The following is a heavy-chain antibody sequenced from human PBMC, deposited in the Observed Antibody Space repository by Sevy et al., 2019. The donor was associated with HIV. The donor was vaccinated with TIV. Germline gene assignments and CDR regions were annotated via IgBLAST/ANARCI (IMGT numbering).Heavy chain of an antibody. CDR3: ARFGSYRLSYYGMDV. J-gene: IGHJ6*02. Sequence: GESLKISCKGAGYSFINYWIGWVRQMPGKGLEWMGIIYPGDSDNRYNPSFQGQVTITADKSISTAYLQWSSLRASDTAMYYCARFGSYRLSYYGMDVWGQGTTVTVSS. V-gene: IGHV5-51*01. D-gene: IGHD2-15*01. CDR2: IYPGDSDN. CDR1: GYSFINYW.